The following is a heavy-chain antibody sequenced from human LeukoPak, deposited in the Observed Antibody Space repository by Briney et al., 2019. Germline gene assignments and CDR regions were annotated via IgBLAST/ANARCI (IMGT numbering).Heavy chain of an antibody. Sequence: SVKVSCKASGGTFSSYAISWVRQAPGQGLEWMGGIIPIFGTANYAQKFQGRVTITADKSTSTAYMVLSSLRSEDTAVYYCARQNRELRYFDWLFPFDYWGQGTLVTVSS. CDR2: IIPIFGTA. V-gene: IGHV1-69*06. CDR3: ARQNRELRYFDWLFPFDY. CDR1: GGTFSSYA. J-gene: IGHJ4*02. D-gene: IGHD3-9*01.